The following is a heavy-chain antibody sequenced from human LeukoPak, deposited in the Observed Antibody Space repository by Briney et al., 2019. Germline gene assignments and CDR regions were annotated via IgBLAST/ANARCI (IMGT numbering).Heavy chain of an antibody. V-gene: IGHV4-34*01. J-gene: IGHJ4*02. CDR3: ARDTYSGSYYFDY. CDR2: INHSGST. Sequence: SETLSLTCAVYGGSFSGYYWSWIRQPPGKGLEWIGEINHSGSTNYNPSLKSRVTISVDTSKNQFSLKLSSVTAADTAVYYCARDTYSGSYYFDYWGQGTLVTVSS. CDR1: GGSFSGYY. D-gene: IGHD1-26*01.